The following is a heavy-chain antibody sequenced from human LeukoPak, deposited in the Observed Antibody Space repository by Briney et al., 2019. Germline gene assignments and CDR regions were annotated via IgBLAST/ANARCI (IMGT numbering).Heavy chain of an antibody. J-gene: IGHJ4*02. CDR3: AKDRVLRPRYSYDNIDY. CDR2: IRYDGSNK. D-gene: IGHD5-18*01. V-gene: IGHV3-30*02. CDR1: GFTFSSYG. Sequence: GGSLRLSCAASGFTFSSYGMHWVRQAPGKGLEWVAFIRYDGSNKYYADSVKGRFTISRDNSKNTLYLQMNSLRAEDTAVYYCAKDRVLRPRYSYDNIDYWGQGTLVTVSS.